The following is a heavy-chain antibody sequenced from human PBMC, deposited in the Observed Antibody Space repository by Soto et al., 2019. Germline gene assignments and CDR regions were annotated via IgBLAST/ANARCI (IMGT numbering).Heavy chain of an antibody. Sequence: ASVKVSCKASGYTFTSYGISWVRQAPGQGLEWMGWISAYNGNTNYAQKLQGRVTMTTDTSTSTAYMELRSLRSDDTAVYYCARDRPPNWNYVYYYYGMDVWGQGTTVTVSS. CDR2: ISAYNGNT. J-gene: IGHJ6*02. D-gene: IGHD1-7*01. CDR3: ARDRPPNWNYVYYYYGMDV. V-gene: IGHV1-18*01. CDR1: GYTFTSYG.